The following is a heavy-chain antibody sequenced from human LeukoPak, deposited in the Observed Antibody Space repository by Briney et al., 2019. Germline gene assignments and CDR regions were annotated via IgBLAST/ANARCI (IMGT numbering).Heavy chain of an antibody. J-gene: IGHJ4*02. CDR3: AKRGVVIRVIVVGFHKEAYYFDS. Sequence: GGSLRLSCAVSGITLSNYGMSWVRQAPGKGLEWVAGISGSGGCTNYAGSVKGRFSSSRDNRKNTLYLQMNSLRAEDTAVYFCAKRGVVIRVIVVGFHKEAYYFDSWGQGALVTVSS. V-gene: IGHV3-23*01. D-gene: IGHD2-15*01. CDR2: ISGSGGCT. CDR1: GITLSNYG.